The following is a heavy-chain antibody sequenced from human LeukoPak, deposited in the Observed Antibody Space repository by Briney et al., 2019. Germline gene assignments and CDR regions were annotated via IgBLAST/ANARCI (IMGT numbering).Heavy chain of an antibody. CDR3: ARGPEYLRPNDY. CDR1: GFTFSSYA. CDR2: ISGSGVSA. Sequence: GGSLRLSCAASGFTFSSYAMSWVRQTPGKGLEWVSTISGSGVSAYYGDAVYADSAKGRFTISRDDSKNTLHLQMDSLRAEDTAVYYCARGPEYLRPNDYWGQGTLVTVSS. J-gene: IGHJ4*02. V-gene: IGHV3-23*01. D-gene: IGHD2-2*01.